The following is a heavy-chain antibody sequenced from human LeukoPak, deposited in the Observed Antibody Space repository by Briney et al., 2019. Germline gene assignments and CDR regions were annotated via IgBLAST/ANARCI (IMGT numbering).Heavy chain of an antibody. CDR3: AKGPTYYYDTSGYVDY. CDR2: ISGGGGST. CDR1: GFTFSSYA. Sequence: GGSLRLSXAASGFTFSSYAMSWVRQAPGKGLEWVSVISGGGGSTYYADSVKGRFTISRDNSKNTLYLHMNSLRAEDAAVYYCAKGPTYYYDTSGYVDYWGQGTLVTVSS. J-gene: IGHJ4*02. D-gene: IGHD3-22*01. V-gene: IGHV3-23*01.